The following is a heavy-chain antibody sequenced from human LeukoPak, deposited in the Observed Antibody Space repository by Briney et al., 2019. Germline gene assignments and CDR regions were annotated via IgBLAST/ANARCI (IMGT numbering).Heavy chain of an antibody. V-gene: IGHV3-48*03. CDR1: GFTFSSYE. CDR3: ARVLRYFDWLPPRAGNNAFDI. J-gene: IGHJ3*02. Sequence: GGSLRLSCAASGFTFSSYEMNWVRQAPGKGLEWVSYISSSGSTIYYADSVKGRFTISRDNAKNLLYLQMNSLRAEDTAVYYCARVLRYFDWLPPRAGNNAFDIWGQGTMVTVSS. D-gene: IGHD3-9*01. CDR2: ISSSGSTI.